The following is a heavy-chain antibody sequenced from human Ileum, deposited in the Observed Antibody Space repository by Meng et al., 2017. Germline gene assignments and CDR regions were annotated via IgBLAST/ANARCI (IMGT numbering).Heavy chain of an antibody. J-gene: IGHJ4*02. CDR2: ISSSGGTT. CDR3: ATSTYRYSCYYFDY. V-gene: IGHV3-23*01. Sequence: GGSLRLSCAASGFTFSSYAMSWVRQAPGKGLEWVPAISSSGGTTYYADSVKGRFTISRDNSKNTLYLQMNSLRAEDTAVDYCATSTYRYSCYYFDYWGQGTLVTVSS. D-gene: IGHD1-1*01. CDR1: GFTFSSYA.